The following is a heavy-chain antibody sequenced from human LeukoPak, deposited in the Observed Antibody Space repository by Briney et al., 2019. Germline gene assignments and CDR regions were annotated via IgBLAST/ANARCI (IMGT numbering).Heavy chain of an antibody. D-gene: IGHD1-26*01. CDR3: ARDQWERLGYSDL. Sequence: ASVKVSCKASGYTFTGYYMHWVRQAPGQGLEWMGWINPNSGGTNYAQKFQGRVTMTRDTSISTAYMELSRLRSDDTAVYYCARDQWERLGYSDLWGRGTLVTVSS. CDR1: GYTFTGYY. V-gene: IGHV1-2*02. J-gene: IGHJ2*01. CDR2: INPNSGGT.